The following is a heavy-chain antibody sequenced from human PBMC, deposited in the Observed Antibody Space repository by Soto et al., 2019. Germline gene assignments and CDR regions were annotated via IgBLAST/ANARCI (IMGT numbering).Heavy chain of an antibody. Sequence: FGPTLVNPTETLTLTCTVSGFSLSNARVGVSWIRQPPGKALEWLAHIFSNDEKSYSTSLKSRLTISKDTSKSQVVLTMTNMDPVDTATYYCARSYSGYDYYYYGMDVCGQGTTVTVSS. CDR3: ARSYSGYDYYYYGMDV. CDR1: GFSLSNARVG. D-gene: IGHD5-12*01. V-gene: IGHV2-26*01. J-gene: IGHJ6*02. CDR2: IFSNDEK.